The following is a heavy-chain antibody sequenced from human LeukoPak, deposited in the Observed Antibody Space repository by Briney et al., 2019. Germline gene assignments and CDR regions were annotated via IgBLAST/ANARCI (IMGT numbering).Heavy chain of an antibody. CDR3: ARVIPMGYCSSTSCYSRYDKRSNYFDY. D-gene: IGHD2-2*01. CDR2: INTDGSST. Sequence: GGSLRLSCAASGFTFSSYWMHWVRQAPGKGLVWVSRINTDGSSTSYADSVKGRFTISRDNAKNTLYLQMNSLRAEDTAVYYCARVIPMGYCSSTSCYSRYDKRSNYFDYWGQGTLVTVSS. V-gene: IGHV3-74*01. CDR1: GFTFSSYW. J-gene: IGHJ4*02.